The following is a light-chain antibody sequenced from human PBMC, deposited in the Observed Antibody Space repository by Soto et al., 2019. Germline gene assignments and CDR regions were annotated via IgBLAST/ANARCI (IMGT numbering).Light chain of an antibody. Sequence: QSVLTQPPSASGTPGQRVTISCSGSSSNIGSNNVNWYQQLPGTAPKLLIYSNNQRPSGVPDRFSGSKSGTSASLAISGVQSEDEADYYYSAWDDSLNGYVFGTGTKLTVL. J-gene: IGLJ1*01. CDR2: SNN. CDR1: SSNIGSNN. V-gene: IGLV1-44*01. CDR3: SAWDDSLNGYV.